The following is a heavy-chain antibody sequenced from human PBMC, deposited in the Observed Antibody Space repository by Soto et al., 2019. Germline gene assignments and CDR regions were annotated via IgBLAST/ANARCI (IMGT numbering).Heavy chain of an antibody. CDR3: ARVKSTVTTTLFDY. Sequence: PSETLSLTCTVSGGSISSYYWSWIRQPPGKGLEWIGYIYYSGSTNYNPSLKSRVTISVDTSKNQFSLKLSSVTAADTAVYYCARVKSTVTTTLFDYWGQGTLVTVSS. CDR1: GGSISSYY. CDR2: IYYSGST. J-gene: IGHJ4*02. D-gene: IGHD4-17*01. V-gene: IGHV4-59*01.